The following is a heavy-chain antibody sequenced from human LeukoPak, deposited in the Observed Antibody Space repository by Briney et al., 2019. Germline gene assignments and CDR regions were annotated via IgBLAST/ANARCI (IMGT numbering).Heavy chain of an antibody. Sequence: SGTLSLTCTVSGSSISSDYYWGWIRQPPGKGLEWIGSISHSGNTYYNPSLKSRVTISVDTSKNQFSLNLSSVTAADTAVYFCARGLSGPTAYFDYWGQGTLVTVSS. J-gene: IGHJ4*02. V-gene: IGHV4-38-2*02. D-gene: IGHD6-25*01. CDR3: ARGLSGPTAYFDY. CDR2: ISHSGNT. CDR1: GSSISSDYY.